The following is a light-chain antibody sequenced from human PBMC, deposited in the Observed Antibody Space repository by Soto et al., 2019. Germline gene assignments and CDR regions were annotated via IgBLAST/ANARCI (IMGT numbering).Light chain of an antibody. Sequence: DIQMTQSPSSLSAYVGDRVAITCRASQNIRNYLNWYQQKPGKAPKVLIYGAASLQSGVPSRFSGSRSGTNFTLTINSLQPEDYATYYCQQSYNIQALTFGGGTKVEIK. CDR2: GAA. CDR3: QQSYNIQALT. CDR1: QNIRNY. V-gene: IGKV1-39*01. J-gene: IGKJ4*01.